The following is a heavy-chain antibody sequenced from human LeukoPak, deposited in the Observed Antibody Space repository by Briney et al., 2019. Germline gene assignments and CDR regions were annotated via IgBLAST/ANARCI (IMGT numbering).Heavy chain of an antibody. CDR1: GFTFSVYT. V-gene: IGHV3-30-3*02. CDR2: MSSDGSNK. J-gene: IGHJ4*02. CDR3: AKRLYGGVISY. D-gene: IGHD3-10*01. Sequence: GGSLRLSCAASGFTFSVYTIHWVRQAPGKGLEWGAVMSSDGSNKYYADSVKGRFTISRDNSKNTLYLQMNSLRAEDTAVYYCAKRLYGGVISYWGQGTLVTVSS.